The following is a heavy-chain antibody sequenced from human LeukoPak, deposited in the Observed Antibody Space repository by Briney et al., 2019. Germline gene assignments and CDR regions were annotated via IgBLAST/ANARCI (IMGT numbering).Heavy chain of an antibody. Sequence: VASVKVSCKASGGTFSSYAISWVRQAPGQGLEWMGWSNPNSGDTNYAQKFQGRVTMTRDTSISTVYMELSRVRSDDTAVYYCAREYSRYSGTYYDYWGQGTLVTVSS. CDR3: AREYSRYSGTYYDY. D-gene: IGHD5-12*01. CDR1: GGTFSSYA. CDR2: SNPNSGDT. V-gene: IGHV1-2*02. J-gene: IGHJ4*02.